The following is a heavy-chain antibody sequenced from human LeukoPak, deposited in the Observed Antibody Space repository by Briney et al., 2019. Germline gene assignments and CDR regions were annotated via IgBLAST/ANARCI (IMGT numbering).Heavy chain of an antibody. Sequence: SETLSLTCSVSGGSISSGDCDWGWIRQPPGKGLEWIGTIYSSGSTYSHPSLKSRVSISVDTSKNQFSLKLSSVAAADTAVDYCARPHSSSWYYFDYWGQGTLVTVSS. J-gene: IGHJ4*02. CDR2: IYSSGST. CDR3: ARPHSSSWYYFDY. D-gene: IGHD6-13*01. V-gene: IGHV4-39*01. CDR1: GGSISSGDCD.